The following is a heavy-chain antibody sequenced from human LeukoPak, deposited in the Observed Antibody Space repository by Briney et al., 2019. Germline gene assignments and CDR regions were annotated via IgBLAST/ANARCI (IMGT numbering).Heavy chain of an antibody. D-gene: IGHD3-16*01. Sequence: GGSLRLSCEASGFTFTNNCMHWVRQAPGEGLEWVAFIRYNGDNQYYADSVEGRFTISRDTSKNTPYLQVNSLKGDDTSVYYCVNDWACYYLDVWGKGTTVIISS. J-gene: IGHJ6*03. CDR2: IRYNGDNQ. CDR1: GFTFTNNC. CDR3: VNDWACYYLDV. V-gene: IGHV3-30*02.